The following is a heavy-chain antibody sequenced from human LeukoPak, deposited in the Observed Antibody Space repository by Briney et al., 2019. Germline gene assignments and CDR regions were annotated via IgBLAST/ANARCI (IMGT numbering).Heavy chain of an antibody. CDR3: HRWAIFGVVGSDY. CDR1: GGSISSYY. CDR2: IYYSGST. V-gene: IGHV4-59*01. D-gene: IGHD3-3*01. J-gene: IGHJ4*02. Sequence: SSETLSLTCTVPGGSISSYYWSWIRQPPGKGLEWIGYIYYSGSTNYNPSLKSRVTISVDTSKNQFSLKLSSVTAADTAVYYCHRWAIFGVVGSDYWGQGTLVTVSS.